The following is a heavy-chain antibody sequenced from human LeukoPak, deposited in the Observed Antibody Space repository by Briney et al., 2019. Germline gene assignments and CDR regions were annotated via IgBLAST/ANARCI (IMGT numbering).Heavy chain of an antibody. CDR2: ISHSGST. V-gene: IGHV4-34*01. J-gene: IGHJ4*02. CDR3: ARARGPTVLYYFDY. Sequence: PSETLSLTCTVYGGSFSDYHWSWIRQPPGKGLEWIGEISHSGSTNYNPSLMGRVTMSVDTSKNQFSLKLSPVSAADTAVYYCARARGPTVLYYFDYWGQGALVTVSS. CDR1: GGSFSDYH. D-gene: IGHD4-11*01.